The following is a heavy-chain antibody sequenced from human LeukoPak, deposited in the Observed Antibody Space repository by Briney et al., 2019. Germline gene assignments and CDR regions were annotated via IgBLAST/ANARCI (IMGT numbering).Heavy chain of an antibody. V-gene: IGHV1-46*01. D-gene: IGHD3-22*01. J-gene: IGHJ4*02. CDR2: INPSGGST. CDR1: GYTFTSYY. Sequence: ASVKVSCKASGYTFTSYYMHWVRQAPGQGLEWMGIINPSGGSTSYAQKFQGSVTMTRDTPTSTVYMELSSLRSEDTAVYYCARGGPNYYDSSGIDYWGQGTLVTVSS. CDR3: ARGGPNYYDSSGIDY.